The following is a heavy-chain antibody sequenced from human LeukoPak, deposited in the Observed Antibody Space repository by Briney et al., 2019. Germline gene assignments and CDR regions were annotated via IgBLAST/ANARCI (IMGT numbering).Heavy chain of an antibody. CDR2: ISFDGSDK. Sequence: GGSLRLSCAASGFTFSSYAMHWVRQAPGKGLEWVALISFDGSDKYYADSVKGRCTISRDNSKNTLYLQMNSLRAEDTAVYYCASDIVVVVAATPSDYWGQGTLVTVSS. D-gene: IGHD2-15*01. CDR1: GFTFSSYA. V-gene: IGHV3-30*04. CDR3: ASDIVVVVAATPSDY. J-gene: IGHJ4*02.